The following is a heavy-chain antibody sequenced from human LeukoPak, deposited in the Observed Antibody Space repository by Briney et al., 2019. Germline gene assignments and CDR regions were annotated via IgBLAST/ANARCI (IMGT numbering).Heavy chain of an antibody. J-gene: IGHJ4*02. CDR2: ISAYNGNT. CDR1: GYTFTSYG. D-gene: IGHD6-19*01. CDR3: ARASPEGSGWYDLDY. V-gene: IGHV1-18*01. Sequence: GASVKVSCKASGYTFTSYGISWVRQAPGQGLEWMGWISAYNGNTNYAQKLQGRVTMTTDTSTSTAYMELSSLRSEDTAVYYCARASPEGSGWYDLDYWGQGTLVTVSS.